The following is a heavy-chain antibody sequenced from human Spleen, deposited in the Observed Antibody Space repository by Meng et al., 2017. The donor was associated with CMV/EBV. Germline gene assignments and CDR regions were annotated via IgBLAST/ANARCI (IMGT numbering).Heavy chain of an antibody. V-gene: IGHV1-18*01. J-gene: IGHJ4*02. CDR1: GFTFSSYA. Sequence: GESLKISCAASGFTFSSYAMSWVRQAPGQGLEWMGWISAYDHNKNYAQKFRGRVTLTTDTSTNTAYMELRSLRSDDTAVYYCARDPKLWFGELSPRSDYWGQGTLVTVSS. CDR3: ARDPKLWFGELSPRSDY. D-gene: IGHD3-10*01. CDR2: ISAYDHNK.